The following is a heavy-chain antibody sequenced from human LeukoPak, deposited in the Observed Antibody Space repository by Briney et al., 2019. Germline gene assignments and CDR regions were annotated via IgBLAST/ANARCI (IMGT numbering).Heavy chain of an antibody. CDR2: ISGSSGHT. Sequence: GGSLRLSCAASGLTFSSYAMSWVRQALGKGLEWVSAISGSSGHTYYADSVKGRFTISRDNSKNTLYLQMNSLRAEDTAVYYCAKAVGSSWYIFDFWGQGALVTVSS. CDR3: AKAVGSSWYIFDF. D-gene: IGHD6-13*01. CDR1: GLTFSSYA. J-gene: IGHJ4*02. V-gene: IGHV3-23*01.